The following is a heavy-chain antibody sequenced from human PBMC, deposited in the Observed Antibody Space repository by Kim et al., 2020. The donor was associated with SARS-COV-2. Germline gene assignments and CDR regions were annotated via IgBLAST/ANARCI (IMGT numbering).Heavy chain of an antibody. V-gene: IGHV3-23*01. CDR3: AKEPAYSSSWGGWFDP. CDR2: ISGSGGST. CDR1: GFTFSSYA. Sequence: GGSLRLSCAASGFTFSSYAMSWVRQAPGKGLEWVSAISGSGGSTYYADSVKGRFTISRDNSKNTLYLQMNSLRAEDTAVYYCAKEPAYSSSWGGWFDPWGQGTLVTVSS. D-gene: IGHD6-13*01. J-gene: IGHJ5*02.